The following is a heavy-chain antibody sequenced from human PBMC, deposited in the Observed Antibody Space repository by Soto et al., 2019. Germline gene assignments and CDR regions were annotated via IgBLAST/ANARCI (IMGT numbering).Heavy chain of an antibody. CDR2: ISWNGGNI. J-gene: IGHJ4*02. Sequence: EVQLVESGGGLVQPGRSLRLSCAASGLTFDDYAMHWVRQAPRKGLEWVSGISWNGGNIGYADSVKGRFTISRDNAKNSLFLQMNSLRADDTPLYFCAKDIYSSSSGQDYWGQGISVTVTS. D-gene: IGHD6-6*01. CDR1: GLTFDDYA. V-gene: IGHV3-9*01. CDR3: AKDIYSSSSGQDY.